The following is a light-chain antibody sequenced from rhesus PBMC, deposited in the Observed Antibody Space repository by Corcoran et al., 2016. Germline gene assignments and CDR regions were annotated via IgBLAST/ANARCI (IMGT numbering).Light chain of an antibody. V-gene: IGKV1-59*02. J-gene: IGKJ3*01. CDR3: QKCHSARFA. CDR2: AES. CDR1: QSSGST. Sequence: AIQMTQSPSSLSASVGDTVTITCRARQSSGSTLAWYQQKTGKVPKLLIYAESTLQSGVPARFSGNGSGTDLPLTIGSLQPEHVATYCCQKCHSARFAFGPGTKL.